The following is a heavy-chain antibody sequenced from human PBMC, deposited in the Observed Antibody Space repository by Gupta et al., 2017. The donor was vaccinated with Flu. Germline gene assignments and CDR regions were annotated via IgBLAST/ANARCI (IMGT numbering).Heavy chain of an antibody. V-gene: IGHV4-59*01. D-gene: IGHD1-26*01. Sequence: GGPIDSYYWSWIRQPPGKRLEWIGYIYHSGSTNYNPYLKSRVTMSVDKSKSQFSLKMTSVTAADTAVYFCAGSGNYNYYDYWGQGTLVTVSS. J-gene: IGHJ4*02. CDR2: IYHSGST. CDR1: GGPIDSYY. CDR3: AGSGNYNYYDY.